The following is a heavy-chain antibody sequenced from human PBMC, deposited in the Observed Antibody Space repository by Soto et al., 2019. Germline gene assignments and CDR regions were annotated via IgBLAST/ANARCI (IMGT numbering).Heavy chain of an antibody. V-gene: IGHV4-34*01. CDR1: GGSFSGYY. CDR2: INHSGST. CDR3: ASRLGRTGTASPIYYFDY. D-gene: IGHD1-7*01. Sequence: PSETLSLTCAVYGGSFSGYYWSWIRQPPGKGLEWIGEINHSGSTNYNPSLESRVTISVDTSKNQFSLKLSSVTAADTAVYYCASRLGRTGTASPIYYFDYWGQGTLVTVSS. J-gene: IGHJ4*02.